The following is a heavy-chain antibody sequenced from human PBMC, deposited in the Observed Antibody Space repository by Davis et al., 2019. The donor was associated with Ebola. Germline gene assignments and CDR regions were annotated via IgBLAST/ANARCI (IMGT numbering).Heavy chain of an antibody. CDR2: ISVSGFST. CDR3: AKEGYFDWLLHFDY. CDR1: GFTFSSYA. Sequence: GESLKISCAASGFTFSSYAMSWVRQAPGKGLEWVSGISVSGFSTYYADSVKGRFTISRDNSKNTLFLQMNSLRADDTAVYYCAKEGYFDWLLHFDYWGQGTLVTVSS. J-gene: IGHJ4*02. D-gene: IGHD3-9*01. V-gene: IGHV3-23*01.